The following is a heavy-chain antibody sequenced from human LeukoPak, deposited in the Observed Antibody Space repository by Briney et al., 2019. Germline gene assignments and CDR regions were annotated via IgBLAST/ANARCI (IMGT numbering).Heavy chain of an antibody. CDR1: GFTFSSYG. D-gene: IGHD4-17*01. CDR2: ISYDGSNK. CDR3: AKDRETTVTTSDY. V-gene: IGHV3-30*18. J-gene: IGHJ4*02. Sequence: GGSLGLSCAASGFTFSSYGMHWVRQAPGKGLEWVAVISYDGSNKYYADSVKGRFTISRDNSKNTLYLQMNSLRAEDTAVYYCAKDRETTVTTSDYWGQGTLVTVSS.